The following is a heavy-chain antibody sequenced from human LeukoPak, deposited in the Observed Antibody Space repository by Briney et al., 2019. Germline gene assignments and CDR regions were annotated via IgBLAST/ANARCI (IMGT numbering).Heavy chain of an antibody. D-gene: IGHD3-16*01. CDR3: ARVGYYYYGMDV. J-gene: IGHJ6*02. Sequence: SDTLSLTCAVYGGSFSGYYWSWIRQPPGKGLEWIGEINHSGSTNYNPSLKSRVTISVDTSKNQFSLKLSSVTAADTAVYYCARVGYYYYGMDVWGQGTTVTVSS. CDR2: INHSGST. CDR1: GGSFSGYY. V-gene: IGHV4-34*01.